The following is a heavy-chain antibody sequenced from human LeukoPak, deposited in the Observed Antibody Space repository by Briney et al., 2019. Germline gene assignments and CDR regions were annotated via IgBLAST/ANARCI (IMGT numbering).Heavy chain of an antibody. CDR2: IIPIFGTA. D-gene: IGHD3-10*01. CDR1: GGTFSSYA. V-gene: IGHV1-69*05. CDR3: ARGAMVRGVISNYYYYMDV. J-gene: IGHJ6*03. Sequence: ASVKVSCKASGGTFSSYAISWVRQVPGQGLEWMGGIIPIFGTANYAQKFQGRVTITTDESTSTVYMQLSSLRSEDTAVYYCARGAMVRGVISNYYYYMDVWGKGTTLTVSS.